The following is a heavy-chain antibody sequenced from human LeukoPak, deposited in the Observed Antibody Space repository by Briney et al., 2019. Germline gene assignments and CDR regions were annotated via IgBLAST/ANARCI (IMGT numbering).Heavy chain of an antibody. CDR1: GFTFSSYW. D-gene: IGHD2-2*01. CDR2: INSDGSST. J-gene: IGHJ4*02. Sequence: GGSLRLSCAASGFTFSSYWMHWVRQAPGKGLVWVSRINSDGSSTSYADSVKGRFTISRDNAKNTLYLQMNSLRVEDTAVYYCASHSSSTSCLDYWGQGTLVTVSS. CDR3: ASHSSSTSCLDY. V-gene: IGHV3-74*01.